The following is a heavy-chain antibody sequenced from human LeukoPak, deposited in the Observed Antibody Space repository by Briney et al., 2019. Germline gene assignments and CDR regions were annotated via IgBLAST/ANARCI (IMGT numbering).Heavy chain of an antibody. CDR2: INRDGSRT. CDR1: GFTFSGYA. Sequence: GGSLRLSCAASGFTFSGYAMSWVRQAPGKGLMWVSRINRDGSRTDYADSVKGRFTISRDDAKNTLYLQVNSLRAEDTAVYFCARGGSDTAMAHDYWGQGTLVTVSS. J-gene: IGHJ4*02. CDR3: ARGGSDTAMAHDY. V-gene: IGHV3-74*01. D-gene: IGHD5-18*01.